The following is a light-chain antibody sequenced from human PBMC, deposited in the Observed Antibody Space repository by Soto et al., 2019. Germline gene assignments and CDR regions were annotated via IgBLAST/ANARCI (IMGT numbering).Light chain of an antibody. Sequence: TQSPATLSVSPGERVTISCRASQSVINNLAWYQHKPGQAPRLLISYASSRATGIPDRFSGSGSGTDFTLTISRLEPEDFAVYYCQQYGTTFGQGTKVDNK. V-gene: IGKV3-20*01. CDR3: QQYGTT. J-gene: IGKJ1*01. CDR2: YAS. CDR1: QSVINN.